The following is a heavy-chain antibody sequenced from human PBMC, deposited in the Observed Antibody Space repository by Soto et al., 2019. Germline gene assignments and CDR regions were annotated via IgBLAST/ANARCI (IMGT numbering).Heavy chain of an antibody. V-gene: IGHV3-15*01. CDR1: GLTFSNVW. J-gene: IGHJ4*01. CDR2: IKSKSDGETA. CDR3: AITAMPNRDSSKSFDY. D-gene: IGHD5-18*01. Sequence: PGGSLRVSCAASGLTFSNVWMTWVRQAPGKGLEWVGRIKSKSDGETADVAAPVKARFTISRDDSKNTVFLEMNSLKSEDTALYYCAITAMPNRDSSKSFDYRRRGPQVTVSS.